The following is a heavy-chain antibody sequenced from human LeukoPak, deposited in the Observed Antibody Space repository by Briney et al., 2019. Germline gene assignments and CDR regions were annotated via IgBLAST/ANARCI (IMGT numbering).Heavy chain of an antibody. CDR3: ASFTYYYDSSGFGY. D-gene: IGHD3-22*01. J-gene: IGHJ4*02. CDR1: GYSFTSYW. Sequence: GESLKISCKGSGYSFTSYWISWVRQMPGKGLEWVGRIDPSDSYTNYSPSFQGHVTISADKSISTAYLQWSSLKASDTAMYYCASFTYYYDSSGFGYWGQGTLVTVSS. V-gene: IGHV5-10-1*01. CDR2: IDPSDSYT.